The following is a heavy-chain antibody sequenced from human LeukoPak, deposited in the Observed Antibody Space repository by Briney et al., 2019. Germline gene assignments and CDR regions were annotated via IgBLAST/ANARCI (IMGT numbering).Heavy chain of an antibody. J-gene: IGHJ4*02. CDR1: GFTVSSNY. CDR2: IYSGGST. D-gene: IGHD6-13*01. CDR3: ARVGDAVSTGYSSSWSFDY. Sequence: PGGSLRLSCAASGFTVSSNYMSWVRQAPGKGLEWVSAIYSGGSTYYADSVKGRFTISRDISKNTLYLQMNSLRAEDTAVYFCARVGDAVSTGYSSSWSFDYWGQGTLVTVSS. V-gene: IGHV3-53*01.